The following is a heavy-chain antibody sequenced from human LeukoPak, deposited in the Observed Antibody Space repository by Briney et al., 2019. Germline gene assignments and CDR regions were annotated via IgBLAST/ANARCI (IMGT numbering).Heavy chain of an antibody. V-gene: IGHV3-23*01. D-gene: IGHD2-2*01. Sequence: GGSLRLSCAASGFTFSSYAMSWVRQAPGKGLEWVSAISGSGGSTYYADSVKGRFTITRDNATNSLYLQMNSLRAEDTAVYYCXGXXLYCXSXXCFSVYFXYWGQGTLVTVSS. CDR2: ISGSGGST. J-gene: IGHJ4*02. CDR1: GFTFSSYA. CDR3: XGXXLYCXSXXCFSVYFXY.